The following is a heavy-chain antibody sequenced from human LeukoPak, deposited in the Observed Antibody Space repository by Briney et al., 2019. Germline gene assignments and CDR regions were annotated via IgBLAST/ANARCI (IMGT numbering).Heavy chain of an antibody. CDR1: GFTFSTSA. CDR2: ISGSGAST. CDR3: AKGVSGYVPGY. V-gene: IGHV3-23*01. D-gene: IGHD6-25*01. J-gene: IGHJ4*02. Sequence: GRSLRLSRAASGFTFSTSAMSWVRRAPGKGLEWVSAISGSGASTSYADSVKGRFTISRDNCKNTLYLQINSPRAEDTAVYHCAKGVSGYVPGYWGQGTLVTVSS.